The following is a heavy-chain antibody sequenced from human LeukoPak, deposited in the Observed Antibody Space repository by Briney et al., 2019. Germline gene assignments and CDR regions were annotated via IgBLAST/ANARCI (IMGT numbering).Heavy chain of an antibody. CDR3: GNYCSSSSCHIRRAFDI. V-gene: IGHV4-39*01. CDR1: DGSISSSSYY. J-gene: IGHJ3*02. CDR2: IYYSGST. Sequence: SETLSLTCTVSDGSISSSSYYWGWIRQPPGKGLEWIGTIYYSGSTYYSPSLKSRVAISVDTSKNQFSLKLSSVTAADTAVYYCGNYCSSSSCHIRRAFDIWGQGTMVTVSS. D-gene: IGHD2-2*02.